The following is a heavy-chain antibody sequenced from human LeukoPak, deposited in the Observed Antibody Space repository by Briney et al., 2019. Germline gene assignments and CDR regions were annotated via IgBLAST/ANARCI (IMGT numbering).Heavy chain of an antibody. D-gene: IGHD3-10*01. J-gene: IGHJ4*02. V-gene: IGHV3-74*01. CDR2: INSDGSST. Sequence: GGSLRLSCAASGFTFSSYWMHWVRQAPGKGLVSVSRINSDGSSTSYADSVKGRFTISRDNAKNTLYLQMNSLRAEDTAVYYCARGGLLWFGIDYWGQGTLVTVSS. CDR3: ARGGLLWFGIDY. CDR1: GFTFSSYW.